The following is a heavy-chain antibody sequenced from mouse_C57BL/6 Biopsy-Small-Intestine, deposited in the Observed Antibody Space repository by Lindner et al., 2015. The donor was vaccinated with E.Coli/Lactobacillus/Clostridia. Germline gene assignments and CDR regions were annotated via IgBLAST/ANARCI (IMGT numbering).Heavy chain of an antibody. D-gene: IGHD2-3*01. CDR2: INVYNSNT. CDR1: GYTFINYG. J-gene: IGHJ3*01. Sequence: SVKVSCKASGYTFINYGINWVRQAPGQGLEWMGWINVYNSNTNYVQNLQGRVTMTTDTSTDTAYMELRSLRSDDTAVYYCARGHPGDGFDIWGQGTMVNVSS. V-gene: IGHV1-59*01. CDR3: ARGHPGDGFDI.